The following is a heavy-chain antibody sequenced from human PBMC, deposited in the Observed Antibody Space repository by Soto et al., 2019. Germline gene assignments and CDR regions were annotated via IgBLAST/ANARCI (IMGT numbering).Heavy chain of an antibody. CDR1: GYTSSSYA. V-gene: IGHV1-3*01. CDR2: INAGYGNT. Sequence: ASVKVSCKASGYTSSSYAMHWVRQAPGQRLEWMGWINAGYGNTKSSQKFQDRVTISRDTSASTAYMELTSLRSEDTAVYYCARDTGDGTFDFWGQGTLVTVSS. D-gene: IGHD1-1*01. J-gene: IGHJ4*02. CDR3: ARDTGDGTFDF.